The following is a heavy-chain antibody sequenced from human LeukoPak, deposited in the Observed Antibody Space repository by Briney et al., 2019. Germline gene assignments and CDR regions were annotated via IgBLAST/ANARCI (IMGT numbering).Heavy chain of an antibody. D-gene: IGHD3-3*01. CDR3: AKDGVLRFLEWLFSSTFDP. Sequence: GGSLRLSCAASGFTFSSYAMSWVRQAPGKGLEWVSAISGSGGSTYYADSVKGRFTISRDNSKNTLYLQMNSLRAEDTAVYYCAKDGVLRFLEWLFSSTFDPWGQGTLVTVSS. V-gene: IGHV3-23*01. J-gene: IGHJ5*02. CDR1: GFTFSSYA. CDR2: ISGSGGST.